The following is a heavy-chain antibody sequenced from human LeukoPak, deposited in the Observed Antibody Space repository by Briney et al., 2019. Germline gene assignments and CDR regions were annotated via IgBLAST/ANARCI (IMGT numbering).Heavy chain of an antibody. CDR2: IYHGGPT. Sequence: SETLSLTCTVSGGSITSNYHYWGWIRQPPGKRLEWMGNIYHGGPTYYSPSLQSRITISVDTSKNQFYVKLRSVTAADTAVYYCARLLGSSYYSFDSWGQGTLVTVSS. J-gene: IGHJ4*02. V-gene: IGHV4-39*01. D-gene: IGHD3-22*01. CDR3: ARLLGSSYYSFDS. CDR1: GGSITSNYHY.